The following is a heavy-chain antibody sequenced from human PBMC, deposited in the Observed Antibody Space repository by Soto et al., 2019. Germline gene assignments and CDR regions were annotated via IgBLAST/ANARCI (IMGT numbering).Heavy chain of an antibody. V-gene: IGHV4-61*01. CDR1: GGSVGTANYY. J-gene: IGHJ4*02. Sequence: ASETLSLTCTVSGGSVGTANYYWNWIRQSPGKGLEWIAYMHSSGSTNYNPSLRSRVTISVDTSKNQFSLKLSPVTAADTAVYYCASCYESSLSNFDFWGKGTRVTVSS. D-gene: IGHD6-6*01. CDR3: ASCYESSLSNFDF. CDR2: MHSSGST.